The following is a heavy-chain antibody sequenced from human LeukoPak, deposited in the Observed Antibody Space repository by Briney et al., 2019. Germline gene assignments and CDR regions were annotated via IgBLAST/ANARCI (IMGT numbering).Heavy chain of an antibody. CDR3: AKDWDWELLIFDY. V-gene: IGHV3-23*01. CDR2: IDGSASST. D-gene: IGHD1-26*01. CDR1: GFTFGDYG. Sequence: PGGSLRLSCEDSGFTFGDYGMSWVRQDPGKGLEWVSAIDGSASSTYYADSVKGRFTISRDNSKNTLYLQMNSLRAEDTAVYYCAKDWDWELLIFDYWGQGTLVTVSS. J-gene: IGHJ4*02.